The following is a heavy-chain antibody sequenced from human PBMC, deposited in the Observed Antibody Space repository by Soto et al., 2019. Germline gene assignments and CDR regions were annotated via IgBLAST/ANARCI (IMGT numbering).Heavy chain of an antibody. CDR2: ISSSSSYI. D-gene: IGHD3-22*01. CDR3: ARGATYYYDSNDAFDI. CDR1: GFTFSSYS. Sequence: GGSLRLSCAASGFTFSSYSMNWVRQAPGKGLEWVSSISSSSSYIYYADSVKGRFTISRDNAKNSLYLQMNSLRAEDTAVYYCARGATYYYDSNDAFDIWGQGTMVTVSS. V-gene: IGHV3-21*01. J-gene: IGHJ3*02.